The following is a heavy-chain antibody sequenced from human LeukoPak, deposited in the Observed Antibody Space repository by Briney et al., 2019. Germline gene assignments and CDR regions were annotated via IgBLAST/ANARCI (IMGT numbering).Heavy chain of an antibody. CDR3: AREDTVVVPAALGGYYYYGMDV. J-gene: IGHJ6*02. D-gene: IGHD2-2*01. Sequence: ASVKVSCKASGYTFTSYGISWVRQAPGQGLEWMGWISAYNGNTNYAQKLQGRVTMTTDTSTSTAYMELRSLRSDDTAVYYCAREDTVVVPAALGGYYYYGMDVWGQGTTVTVSS. CDR2: ISAYNGNT. V-gene: IGHV1-18*01. CDR1: GYTFTSYG.